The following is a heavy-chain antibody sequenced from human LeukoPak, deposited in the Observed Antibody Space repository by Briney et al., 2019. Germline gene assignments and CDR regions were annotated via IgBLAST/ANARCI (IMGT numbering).Heavy chain of an antibody. D-gene: IGHD4-17*01. CDR3: AKDMTTVTYTSDY. CDR1: GFTFSSYA. CDR2: ISGSGGST. V-gene: IGHV3-23*01. J-gene: IGHJ4*02. Sequence: AGGSLRLSCAASGFTFSSYAMSWVRQAPGKGLEWVSAISGSGGSTYYADSVKGRFTISRDNSKNTLYLQMNSLRAEDTAVYYRAKDMTTVTYTSDYWGQGPLVTVSS.